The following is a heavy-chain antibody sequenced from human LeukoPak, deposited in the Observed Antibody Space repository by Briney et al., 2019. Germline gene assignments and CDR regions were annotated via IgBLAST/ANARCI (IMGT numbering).Heavy chain of an antibody. D-gene: IGHD4-17*01. CDR3: ARVVDHDYGDYYLDY. CDR1: GFTFSSYE. CDR2: ISSSGSTI. V-gene: IGHV3-48*03. J-gene: IGHJ4*02. Sequence: GGSLRLSCAASGFTFSSYEMNWVRQAPGKGLEWVSYISSSGSTIYYADSVKGRLTISRDNSKNTLYLQMNSLRAEDTAVYYCARVVDHDYGDYYLDYWGQGTLVTVSS.